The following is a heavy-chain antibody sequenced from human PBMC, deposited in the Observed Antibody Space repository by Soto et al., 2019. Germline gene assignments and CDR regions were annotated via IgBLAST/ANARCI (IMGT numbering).Heavy chain of an antibody. CDR1: VGTFSSYG. CDR3: AREWDNKSEHSSGWYDDF. D-gene: IGHD6-19*01. V-gene: IGHV1-18*01. J-gene: IGHJ4*02. Sequence: ASVKVSCKTSVGTFSSYGISWVRQAPGQGLEWMGWISGYSGHTYYAQKFQGRVTMTTDTSTNTVYMELRSLRSDDTAVYYCAREWDNKSEHSSGWYDDFWGQGTLVTVSS. CDR2: ISGYSGHT.